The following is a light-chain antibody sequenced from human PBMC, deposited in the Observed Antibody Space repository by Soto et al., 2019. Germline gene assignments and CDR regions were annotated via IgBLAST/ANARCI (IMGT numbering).Light chain of an antibody. CDR2: GAS. CDR1: QSVSSSY. J-gene: IGKJ2*01. V-gene: IGKV3-20*01. Sequence: EIVLTQSPGTLSLSPGERATLSCRASQSVSSSYLAWYQKKPGQAPRLLIYGASSRATGIPKRFSGSGSGTDFTLTISRLEPEDCAVYYFQQYGSSPPYTFGQGTKLEIK. CDR3: QQYGSSPPYT.